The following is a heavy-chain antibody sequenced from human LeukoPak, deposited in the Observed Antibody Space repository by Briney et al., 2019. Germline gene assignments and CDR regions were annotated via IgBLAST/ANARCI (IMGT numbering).Heavy chain of an antibody. CDR2: IWYDGSNK. CDR3: AKEACGGRCHSDYFDY. D-gene: IGHD2-15*01. J-gene: IGHJ4*02. V-gene: IGHV3-33*06. Sequence: QPGRSLRLSCTGSGFTFGDYAMSWVRQAPGKGLEWVAVIWYDGSNKYYADSVKGRFTISRDNSKNTLYLQMNSLRAEDTAVYYCAKEACGGRCHSDYFDYWGQGTLVTVST. CDR1: GFTFGDYA.